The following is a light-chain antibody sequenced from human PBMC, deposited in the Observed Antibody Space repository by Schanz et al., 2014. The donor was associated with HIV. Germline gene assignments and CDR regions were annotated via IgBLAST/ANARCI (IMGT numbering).Light chain of an antibody. CDR1: ISDIGAYNY. CDR2: EVI. Sequence: QSALTQPPSASGSPGQSVTISCFGTISDIGAYNYVSWYQQHPGNAPKLIIYEVIKRPSGVPDRFSGSKSGNTASLTVSGLQADDEADYYCSAYAGSNSPHVVFGGGTKLTVL. CDR3: SAYAGSNSPHVV. J-gene: IGLJ2*01. V-gene: IGLV2-8*01.